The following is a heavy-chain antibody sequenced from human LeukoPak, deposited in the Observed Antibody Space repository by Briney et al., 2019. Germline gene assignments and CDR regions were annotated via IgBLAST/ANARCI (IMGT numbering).Heavy chain of an antibody. Sequence: PGGSLRLSCAAPGFTLSRNYMNWVRQAPGKGLEWVSIIHSVGTTYYADSVKGRCTISRDYSKNTLYLQMNSLRVEDTAVYYCARSTRALVPTADDAFDIWGQGTMVTVSS. J-gene: IGHJ3*02. CDR3: ARSTRALVPTADDAFDI. CDR2: IHSVGTT. CDR1: GFTLSRNY. D-gene: IGHD2-2*01. V-gene: IGHV3-66*02.